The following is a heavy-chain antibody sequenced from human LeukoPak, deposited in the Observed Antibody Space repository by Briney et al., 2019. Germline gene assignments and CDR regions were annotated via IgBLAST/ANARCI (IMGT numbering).Heavy chain of an antibody. J-gene: IGHJ3*02. CDR2: IYYSGST. CDR3: ATLYSNYGVRAFDI. CDR1: GGSISSYY. Sequence: SETLSLTCTVSGGSISSYYWSWIRQPPGKGLEWIGYIYYSGSTNYNPSLKSRVTISVDTSKNQFSLKLSSVTAADTAVYYCATLYSNYGVRAFDIWGQGTMVTVSS. D-gene: IGHD4-11*01. V-gene: IGHV4-59*01.